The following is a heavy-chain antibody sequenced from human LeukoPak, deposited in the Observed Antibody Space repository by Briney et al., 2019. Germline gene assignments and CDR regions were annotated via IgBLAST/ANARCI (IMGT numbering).Heavy chain of an antibody. J-gene: IGHJ4*02. CDR1: GSSFSTYY. CDR2: INYSGST. CDR3: ARGIKPGGWEAPAY. V-gene: IGHV4-59*01. D-gene: IGHD1-26*01. Sequence: SETLTLTCTVSGSSFSTYYWSWIRQPPGKGLEWIGYINYSGSTTYSPSLKSRVTISRDTSKNQFSLKLNSVSAADTAVYYCARGIKPGGWEAPAYWGEGTLVIVSS.